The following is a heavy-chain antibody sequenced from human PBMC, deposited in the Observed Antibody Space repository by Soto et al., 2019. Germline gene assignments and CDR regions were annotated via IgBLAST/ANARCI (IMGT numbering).Heavy chain of an antibody. V-gene: IGHV1-8*01. CDR1: GYTFTSYD. Sequence: ASVKVSCKASGYTFTSYDINWVRQATGQGLEWMGWMNPNSGNTGYAQKFQGRVTMTRNTSISTAYMELSSLRSEDTAVYYCARGMTSDTMVRGVPYYYYMDVWGKGTTVTVSS. CDR2: MNPNSGNT. CDR3: ARGMTSDTMVRGVPYYYYMDV. D-gene: IGHD3-10*01. J-gene: IGHJ6*03.